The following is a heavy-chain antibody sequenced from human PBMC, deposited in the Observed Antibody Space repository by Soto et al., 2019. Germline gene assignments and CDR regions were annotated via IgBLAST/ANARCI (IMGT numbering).Heavy chain of an antibody. CDR3: ARGGRVGSGTYYKDY. V-gene: IGHV3-74*01. CDR1: GFTFSIYW. D-gene: IGHD1-26*01. Sequence: EVQLVESGGGLVQPGGSLRLSCAASGFTFSIYWMHWVRQAPGEGLVWVSRINNDGSTTSYADSVKGRFTISRDNAKNTLYLQMNNLRADDTAVYYCARGGRVGSGTYYKDYWGQGTLVTVSS. J-gene: IGHJ4*02. CDR2: INNDGSTT.